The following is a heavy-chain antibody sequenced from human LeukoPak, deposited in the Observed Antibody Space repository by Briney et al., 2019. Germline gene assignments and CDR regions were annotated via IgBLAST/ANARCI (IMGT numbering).Heavy chain of an antibody. D-gene: IGHD3-10*01. CDR1: GGSISRYY. CDR3: ARSITMVRGVIVPYYYYGMDV. Sequence: SETLSLTCPVSGGSISRYYWSWIRQPPGKGLEWIGYIHYSGSTNYNPTLKSRVTISVDTSKNQFSLKLRSVTAADTAVYYCARSITMVRGVIVPYYYYGMDVWGQGTTVTVSS. J-gene: IGHJ6*02. CDR2: IHYSGST. V-gene: IGHV4-59*01.